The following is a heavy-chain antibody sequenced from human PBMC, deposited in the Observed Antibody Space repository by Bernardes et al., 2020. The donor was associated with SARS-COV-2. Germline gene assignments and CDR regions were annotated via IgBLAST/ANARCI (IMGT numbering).Heavy chain of an antibody. CDR3: ANLWFGDYFDY. Sequence: SLRLSCAASGFTFSSYGMHWVRQAPGKGLEWVAVISYDGSNKYYADSVKGRFTISRDNSKNTLYLQMNSLRAEDTAVYYCANLWFGDYFDYWGQGTLVTVSS. V-gene: IGHV3-30*18. D-gene: IGHD3-10*01. CDR2: ISYDGSNK. CDR1: GFTFSSYG. J-gene: IGHJ4*02.